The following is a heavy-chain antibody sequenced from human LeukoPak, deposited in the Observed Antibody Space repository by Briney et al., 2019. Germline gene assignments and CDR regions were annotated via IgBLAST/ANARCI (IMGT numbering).Heavy chain of an antibody. D-gene: IGHD5-24*01. CDR1: GYTFENNG. Sequence: GASVKVSCKASGYTFENNGVTWVRQAPGQGLEWMGWISAYGGSTKFAPTFRDRVTLTTDTSTYTAHMELRSLRSDDTAVYCFARACHGTPFDHWGQGSLVIVSS. CDR3: ARACHGTPFDH. V-gene: IGHV1-18*01. J-gene: IGHJ4*02. CDR2: ISAYGGST.